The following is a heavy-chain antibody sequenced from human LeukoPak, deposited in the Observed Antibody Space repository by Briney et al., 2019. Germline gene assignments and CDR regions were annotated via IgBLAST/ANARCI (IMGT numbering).Heavy chain of an antibody. V-gene: IGHV5-51*01. CDR1: GYSFTSYW. D-gene: IGHD3-10*01. J-gene: IGHJ5*02. Sequence: GESLKISCKGSGYSFTSYWIGWVRQMPGKGLEWMGIIYPGDSDTRYSPSFQGQVTISADKSISTAYLQWSSLKASDTAMYYCARLLSRVRGMNWFDPWGQGTLVTVSS. CDR3: ARLLSRVRGMNWFDP. CDR2: IYPGDSDT.